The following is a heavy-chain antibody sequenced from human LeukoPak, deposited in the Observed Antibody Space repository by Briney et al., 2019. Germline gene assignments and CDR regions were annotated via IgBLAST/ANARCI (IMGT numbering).Heavy chain of an antibody. CDR1: GCSVSSSFYN. CDR3: ANAASYSVDY. Sequence: SETLTLTCTVSGCSVSSSFYNWVWIGQPPGQGLEWIGSMYFSGSTHYNPSLKSRVTISVDTSKNQFSLKLTSVTAADTAVYYCANAASYSVDYWGQGTLVTVSS. D-gene: IGHD1-26*01. V-gene: IGHV4-39*01. CDR2: MYFSGST. J-gene: IGHJ4*02.